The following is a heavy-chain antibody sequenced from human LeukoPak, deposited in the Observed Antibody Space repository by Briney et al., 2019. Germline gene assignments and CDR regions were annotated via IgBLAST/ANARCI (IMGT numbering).Heavy chain of an antibody. CDR1: GFTFSSYG. J-gene: IGHJ4*02. CDR2: IWYDGSNK. D-gene: IGHD6-19*01. V-gene: IGHV3-30*02. CDR3: AKEWTGIAVAGYFDY. Sequence: GGSLRLSCAASGFTFSSYGMHWVRRAPGKGLEWVAVIWYDGSNKYYADSVKGRFTISRDNSKNTLYLQMNSLRAEDTAVYYCAKEWTGIAVAGYFDYWGQGTLVTVSS.